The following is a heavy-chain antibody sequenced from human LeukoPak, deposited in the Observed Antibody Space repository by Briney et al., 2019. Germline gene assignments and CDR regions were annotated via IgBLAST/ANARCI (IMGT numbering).Heavy chain of an antibody. CDR1: GGSLYSATK. V-gene: IGHV4-4*07. Sequence: SETLSLTCTVSGGSLYSATKWWCVRQSAGKILEWIGLIYTSGTTNFTPSLRSRVSMLVDTSKNQSFLMLSSVTAADTAVYYCARGFVEVTAFDYWGQGLLVTVSS. CDR3: ARGFVEVTAFDY. D-gene: IGHD2-21*02. CDR2: IYTSGTT. J-gene: IGHJ4*02.